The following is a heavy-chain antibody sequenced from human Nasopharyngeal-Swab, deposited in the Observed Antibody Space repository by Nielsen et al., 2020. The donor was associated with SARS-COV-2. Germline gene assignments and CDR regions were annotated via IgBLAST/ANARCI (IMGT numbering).Heavy chain of an antibody. CDR2: IWYDGSNK. CDR1: GFTFSSYG. CDR3: ARDLMVGENGDY. V-gene: IGHV3-33*01. J-gene: IGHJ4*02. D-gene: IGHD3-16*01. Sequence: GGSLRLSCAASGFTFSSYGMHWVRQAPGKGLEWVAVIWYDGSNKYYADSVKGRFTISRDNSKNTLYLQMNSMRAEDTALYYCARDLMVGENGDYWGQGTLVTVSS.